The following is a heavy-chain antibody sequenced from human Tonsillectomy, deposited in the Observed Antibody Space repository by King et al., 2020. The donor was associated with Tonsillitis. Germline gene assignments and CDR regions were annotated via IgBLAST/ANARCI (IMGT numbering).Heavy chain of an antibody. CDR3: ARDYDDSSGYPDY. CDR2: IYHSGST. D-gene: IGHD3-22*01. Sequence: QLQESGPGLVKPSETLSLTCTVSGYSISSGYYWGWIRQPPGKWLEWIGSIYHSGSTYYNPPLKTRVTISVDTSKNQFSLKLSSMTAADTAVYYCARDYDDSSGYPDYWGQGTLVTVSS. J-gene: IGHJ4*02. V-gene: IGHV4-38-2*02. CDR1: GYSISSGYY.